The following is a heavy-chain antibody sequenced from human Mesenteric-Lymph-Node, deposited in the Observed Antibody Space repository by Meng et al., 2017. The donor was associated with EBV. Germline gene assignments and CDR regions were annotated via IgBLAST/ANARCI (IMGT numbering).Heavy chain of an antibody. J-gene: IGHJ5*02. D-gene: IGHD3-9*01. CDR3: ARTEYDILTGYPFVSFDP. CDR1: GFSLISSEVG. CDR2: IYWDDDK. Sequence: QITLKESGPTLVKPPQTLTLTCDFSGFSLISSEVGVAWIRQPPGKALEWLAVIYWDDDKRYSPSLRSRLTITKDASKNQVVLTMSAMDPVDTATYYCARTEYDILTGYPFVSFDPWGQGTLVTVSS. V-gene: IGHV2-5*02.